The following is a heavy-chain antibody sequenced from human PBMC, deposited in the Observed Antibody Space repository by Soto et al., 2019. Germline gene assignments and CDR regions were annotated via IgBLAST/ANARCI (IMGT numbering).Heavy chain of an antibody. CDR3: ARDQLYYNDISGRPLNAFDV. D-gene: IGHD3-22*01. CDR2: ISTSGSSI. Sequence: GGSLRLSCAASGFTCSRDAMSWVRQAPGKGLEWVSYISTSGSSIDYADSVKGRFTISRDNAKNSLYLQMNSLRAEDTAVYYCARDQLYYNDISGRPLNAFDVWGQGTMVTVSS. CDR1: GFTCSRDA. J-gene: IGHJ3*01. V-gene: IGHV3-48*04.